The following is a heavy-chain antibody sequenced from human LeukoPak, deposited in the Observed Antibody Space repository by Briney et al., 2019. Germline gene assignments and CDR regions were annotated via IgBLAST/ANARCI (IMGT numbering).Heavy chain of an antibody. D-gene: IGHD5-24*01. Sequence: GGSLRLSCAASGFTFSSYSMNWVRQAPGKGLEWVSYISSSSSTIYYADSVKGRFTISRDNSKNTLYLQMNSLRAEDTAVYYCAKGDAYNLYYFDYWGQGTLVTVSS. CDR2: ISSSSSTI. J-gene: IGHJ4*02. CDR3: AKGDAYNLYYFDY. CDR1: GFTFSSYS. V-gene: IGHV3-48*01.